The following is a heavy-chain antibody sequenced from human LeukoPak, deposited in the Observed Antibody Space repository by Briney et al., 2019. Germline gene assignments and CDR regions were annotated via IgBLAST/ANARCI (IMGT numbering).Heavy chain of an antibody. Sequence: GASVKVSCKASGYTFTGYDINWVRQAIGQGLEWMGWMNPNSGNTGYAQKFQGRVTMTRNTSIGTAYVELSSLRSEDTAVYYCARGSASGSHRTSWGQGTLVTVSS. V-gene: IGHV1-8*01. CDR2: MNPNSGNT. CDR3: ARGSASGSHRTS. J-gene: IGHJ5*02. CDR1: GYTFTGYD. D-gene: IGHD3-10*01.